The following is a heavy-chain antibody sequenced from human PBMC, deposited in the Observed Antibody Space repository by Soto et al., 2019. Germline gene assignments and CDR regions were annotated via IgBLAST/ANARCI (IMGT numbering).Heavy chain of an antibody. Sequence: ASVKVSCKASGYTFTSYGISWVRQAPGQGLEWMGWISAYNGNTNYAQKLQGRVTMTTDTSASTAYMELRSLRSDDTAVYYCARPVSRGVVGWFDPWGQGTLVTVSS. CDR2: ISAYNGNT. D-gene: IGHD3-3*01. CDR3: ARPVSRGVVGWFDP. V-gene: IGHV1-18*01. CDR1: GYTFTSYG. J-gene: IGHJ5*02.